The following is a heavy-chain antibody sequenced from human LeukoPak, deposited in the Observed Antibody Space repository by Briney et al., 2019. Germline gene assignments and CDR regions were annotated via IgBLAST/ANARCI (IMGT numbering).Heavy chain of an antibody. CDR1: GLTFSSYW. CDR3: ARADYGADDALDI. Sequence: GGSLRLSCAASGLTFSSYWMSWVRQAPGKGLEWVANVKQDGSERNYVDSAKGRFTISRDNAKNSLDLQMNSLRVEDTAVYYCARADYGADDALDIWGQGTMVTVSS. D-gene: IGHD4-17*01. J-gene: IGHJ3*02. CDR2: VKQDGSER. V-gene: IGHV3-7*03.